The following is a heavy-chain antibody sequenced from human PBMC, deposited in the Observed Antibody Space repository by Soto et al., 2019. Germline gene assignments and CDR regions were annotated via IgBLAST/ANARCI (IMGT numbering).Heavy chain of an antibody. D-gene: IGHD6-19*01. CDR1: GFTFSNFA. V-gene: IGHV3-23*01. J-gene: IGHJ4*02. CDR3: AKDSVAGQPFHY. Sequence: EVQLLEFGGGLVQPGGSLRLSCAASGFTFSNFAMSWVRQAPGKGLEWVSAIIGSGGSTFYADSVKGRFTISRDNSKNTLYLQMNSLRVEDTAIYYCAKDSVAGQPFHYWGRGTLVTISS. CDR2: IIGSGGST.